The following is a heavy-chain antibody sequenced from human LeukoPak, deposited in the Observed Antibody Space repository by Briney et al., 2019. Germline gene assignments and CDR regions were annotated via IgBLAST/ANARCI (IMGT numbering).Heavy chain of an antibody. CDR1: GGSFSGYY. J-gene: IGHJ4*02. D-gene: IGHD3-3*01. CDR2: INHSGST. CDR3: ARGRVFESRTAPYYDFWSGYYRY. Sequence: SETLSLTCAVYGGSFSGYYWSWIRQPPGKGLEWIGEINHSGSTNYNPSLKSRVTISVDTSKNQFSLKLSSVTAADTAVYYCARGRVFESRTAPYYDFWSGYYRYWGQGTLVTVSS. V-gene: IGHV4-34*01.